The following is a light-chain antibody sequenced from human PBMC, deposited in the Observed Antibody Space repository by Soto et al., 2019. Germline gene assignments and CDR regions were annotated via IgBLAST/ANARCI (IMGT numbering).Light chain of an antibody. V-gene: IGKV3D-15*01. CDR3: QQYMRWPLT. CDR1: QSVSSY. J-gene: IGKJ4*01. Sequence: EIVLTQSPGTLSMSPGEGATLACRASQSVSSYLAWYQQEPGQPPRRLIYGASRRATGIPDRFTGSGSGTDFTLTISSLQSEDYAVYFCQQYMRWPLTFGGGTKVDIK. CDR2: GAS.